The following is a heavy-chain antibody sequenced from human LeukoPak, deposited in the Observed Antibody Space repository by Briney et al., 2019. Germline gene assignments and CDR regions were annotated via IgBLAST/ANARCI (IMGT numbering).Heavy chain of an antibody. CDR1: GFTFSIYW. V-gene: IGHV3-74*01. J-gene: IGHJ6*01. CDR3: ARVVPRGDYYGMDV. Sequence: GGSLRLSCAASGFTFSIYWMHWVRQAPGKGLVWVSRINTDGSGTIYADSVKGRFTTSRDNAKNTLYLQMNSLRAEDTAVYYCARVVPRGDYYGMDVWGQGTTVTVSS. CDR2: INTDGSGT.